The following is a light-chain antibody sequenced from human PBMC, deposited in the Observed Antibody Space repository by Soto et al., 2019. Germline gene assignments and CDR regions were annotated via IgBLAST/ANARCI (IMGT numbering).Light chain of an antibody. J-gene: IGKJ5*01. V-gene: IGKV3-15*01. CDR1: QSVSNK. CDR3: QQYNTWSSIS. CDR2: DTS. Sequence: EIVMTQSPATLSVSPGQRVTRCCSASQSVSNKLGSYQDKPGQAPRLLSYDTSTRAAGTPARFTGSGSGTDFTLTISSLQSQEFAVYYCQQYNTWSSISFGQGTRVEIK.